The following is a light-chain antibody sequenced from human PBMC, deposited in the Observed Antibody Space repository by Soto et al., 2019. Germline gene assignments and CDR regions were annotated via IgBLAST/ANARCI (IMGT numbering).Light chain of an antibody. CDR1: SSNIGGNS. J-gene: IGLJ1*01. V-gene: IGLV1-51*01. Sequence: QSVLTQPPSVSAAAGQRGTISCSGSSSNIGGNSVSWYQQLPGTAPKLLIYDDDKRPSGIPDRFSGSKSGTSATLGITGFQTGDEADHYCGSWDSSLSAYVFGTGTKV. CDR2: DDD. CDR3: GSWDSSLSAYV.